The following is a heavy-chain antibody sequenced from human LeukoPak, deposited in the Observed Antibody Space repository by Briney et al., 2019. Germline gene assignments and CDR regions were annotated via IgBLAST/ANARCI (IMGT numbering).Heavy chain of an antibody. CDR2: ISGSGGST. CDR3: AKASYCSGGSCYLVDY. J-gene: IGHJ4*02. Sequence: GGSLRLSCAASGFTFGSYAMSWVRQAPGKGLEWVSAISGSGGSTYYADSVKGRFTISRDNSKNTLYLQMNSLRAEDTAVYYCAKASYCSGGSCYLVDYWGQGTLVTVSS. CDR1: GFTFGSYA. D-gene: IGHD2-15*01. V-gene: IGHV3-23*01.